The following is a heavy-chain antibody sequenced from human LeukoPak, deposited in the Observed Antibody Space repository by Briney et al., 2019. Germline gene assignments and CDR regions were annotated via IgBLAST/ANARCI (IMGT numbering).Heavy chain of an antibody. D-gene: IGHD3/OR15-3a*01. Sequence: SETLSLTCTVSGGSVSSGTYYWSWVRQPPGKGLEWIGYIYYTGSTNYSPSLKSRVTISVDKSKNQFSLKLNSVTAADTAVYYCARDLDVRYFDYWGQGTLVTVSS. J-gene: IGHJ4*02. CDR2: IYYTGST. V-gene: IGHV4-61*01. CDR1: GGSVSSGTYY. CDR3: ARDLDVRYFDY.